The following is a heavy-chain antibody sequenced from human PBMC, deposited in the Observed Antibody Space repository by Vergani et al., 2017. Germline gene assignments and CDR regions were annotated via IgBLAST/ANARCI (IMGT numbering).Heavy chain of an antibody. Sequence: QVQLVESGGGVVQPGGSLRLSCAASGFTFNSYGMHWVRQAPGKGLEWGASIRSDESRRYYGDSMEGPFTISRDNSKNTLYLQMKSLRPEETAVYYCAKEGGGYCSGGTCYPEYWGQGTLVIVSS. J-gene: IGHJ4*02. CDR3: AKEGGGYCSGGTCYPEY. CDR1: GFTFNSYG. V-gene: IGHV3-30*02. D-gene: IGHD2-15*01. CDR2: IRSDESRR.